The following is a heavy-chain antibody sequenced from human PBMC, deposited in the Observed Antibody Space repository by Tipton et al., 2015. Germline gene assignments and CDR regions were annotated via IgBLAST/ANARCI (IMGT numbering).Heavy chain of an antibody. Sequence: GSLRLSCAASGFTFSSYWMHWVRQAPGKGLVWVSRINGDASTTSYADSVQGRFTISRDNAKNSLYLQMNSLRAEDTAVYFCARGDWGTSGQAYWGQGTLVTVSS. V-gene: IGHV3-74*01. CDR2: INGDASTT. CDR1: GFTFSSYW. J-gene: IGHJ4*02. CDR3: ARGDWGTSGQAY. D-gene: IGHD2-8*01.